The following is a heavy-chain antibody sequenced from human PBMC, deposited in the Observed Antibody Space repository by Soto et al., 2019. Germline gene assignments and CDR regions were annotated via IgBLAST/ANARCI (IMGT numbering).Heavy chain of an antibody. CDR1: GFTFSTYD. J-gene: IGHJ4*02. CDR2: ISRTGDYI. Sequence: EVQLVESGGGLVKPGGSLRLSCSVSGFTFSTYDMNWVRQAPGKGLEWVSSISRTGDYIYYADSVKGRFTISRDDAEYSLYLQMNSLRVEDTAIYYCAREYFEYWGQGTLVTVSS. CDR3: AREYFEY. V-gene: IGHV3-21*01.